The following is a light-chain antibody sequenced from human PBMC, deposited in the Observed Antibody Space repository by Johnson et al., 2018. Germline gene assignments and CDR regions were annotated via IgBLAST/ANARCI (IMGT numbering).Light chain of an antibody. CDR2: ENN. CDR1: SSNIGNNY. J-gene: IGLJ1*01. Sequence: QSVLTQPPSVSAAPGQKVTISCSGSSSNIGNNYVSWYQQLPGTAPKLLIYENNKRPSGIPDRFSGSKSGTSATLGITGLQNGVEADYYCGTWDSSLSAGNVFGTGTKVTVL. CDR3: GTWDSSLSAGNV. V-gene: IGLV1-51*02.